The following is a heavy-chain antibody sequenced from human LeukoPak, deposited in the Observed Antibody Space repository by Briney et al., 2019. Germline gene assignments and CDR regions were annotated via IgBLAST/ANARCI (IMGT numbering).Heavy chain of an antibody. V-gene: IGHV4-61*01. CDR1: GGSISSSSYY. D-gene: IGHD5-18*01. CDR3: ARGSHIQGQDY. CDR2: IYYSGST. Sequence: PSETLSLTCTVSGGSISSSSYYWSWIRQPPGKGLEWIGYIYYSGSTNYNPSLKSRVTISVDTSKNQFSLKLSSVTAADTAVYYCARGSHIQGQDYWGQGTLVTVSS. J-gene: IGHJ4*02.